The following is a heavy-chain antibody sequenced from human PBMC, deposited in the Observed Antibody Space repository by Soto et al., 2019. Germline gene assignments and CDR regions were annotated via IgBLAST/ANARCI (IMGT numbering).Heavy chain of an antibody. CDR2: IYWDDDK. Sequence: SGPTLVNPTQTLTLTCTFSGFSLSTSGVGVGWIRQPPGKALEWLALIYWDDDKRYSPSLKSRLTITKDTSKNQVVLTMTNMDPVDTATYYCAHTLHCSSTSCPVTIGYYYYYMDVWGKGTTVTVSS. V-gene: IGHV2-5*02. D-gene: IGHD2-2*01. J-gene: IGHJ6*03. CDR1: GFSLSTSGVG. CDR3: AHTLHCSSTSCPVTIGYYYYYMDV.